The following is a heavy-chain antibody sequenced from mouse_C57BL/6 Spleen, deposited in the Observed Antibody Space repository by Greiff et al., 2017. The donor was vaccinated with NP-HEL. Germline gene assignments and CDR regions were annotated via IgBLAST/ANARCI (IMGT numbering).Heavy chain of an antibody. CDR3: ARSTMVTGYAMDY. D-gene: IGHD2-2*01. CDR1: GFSLTSYG. Sequence: VQLKESGPGLVAPSQSLSITCTVSGFSLTSYGVHWVRQPPGKGLEWLVVIWSDGSTTYNSALKSRLSISKDNSKSQVFLKMNSLQTDDTAMYYCARSTMVTGYAMDYWGQGTSVTVSS. J-gene: IGHJ4*01. CDR2: IWSDGST. V-gene: IGHV2-6*03.